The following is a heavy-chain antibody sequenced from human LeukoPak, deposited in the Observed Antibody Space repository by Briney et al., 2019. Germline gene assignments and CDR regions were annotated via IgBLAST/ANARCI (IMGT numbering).Heavy chain of an antibody. CDR2: IRSKAYGETT. D-gene: IGHD2-21*02. CDR1: GFTFSTYE. J-gene: IGHJ4*02. CDR3: SRGVRLPDY. Sequence: GGSLRLSCAASGFTFSTYEMNWVRQTPGKGLEWVGFIRSKAYGETTEHAASVKGRFTISRDDSRSIAYLQMNSLKTEDTAVYYCSRGVRLPDYWGQGTLVTVSS. V-gene: IGHV3-49*04.